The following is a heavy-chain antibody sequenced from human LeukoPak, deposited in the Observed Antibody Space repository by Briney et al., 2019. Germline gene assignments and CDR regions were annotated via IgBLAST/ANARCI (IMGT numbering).Heavy chain of an antibody. CDR3: AKTSGYNWALGY. CDR2: ISGSDGST. D-gene: IGHD5-24*01. Sequence: PGGSLRLSCAASGFTFSSYALTWVRQAPGKGLEWVSTISGSDGSTYYADSVKGRFTISRDNSKNTLYLQMNSLRTEDTAVYYCAKTSGYNWALGYWGQGTLVTVSS. CDR1: GFTFSSYA. J-gene: IGHJ4*02. V-gene: IGHV3-23*01.